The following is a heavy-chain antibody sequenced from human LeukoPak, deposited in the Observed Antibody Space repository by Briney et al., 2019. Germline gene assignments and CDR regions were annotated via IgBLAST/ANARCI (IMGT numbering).Heavy chain of an antibody. D-gene: IGHD3-22*01. J-gene: IGHJ3*02. CDR2: IYYSGST. CDR3: ARDKKDYYDSSGYYYFAFDI. Sequence: SEALSPTCTVSGGSIRSYYWSWIRQPPGKGLEWIGYIYYSGSTNYNPSLKSRVTISVDTSKNQFSLKLSSVTAADTAVYYCARDKKDYYDSSGYYYFAFDIWGQGTMINVSS. CDR1: GGSIRSYY. V-gene: IGHV4-59*01.